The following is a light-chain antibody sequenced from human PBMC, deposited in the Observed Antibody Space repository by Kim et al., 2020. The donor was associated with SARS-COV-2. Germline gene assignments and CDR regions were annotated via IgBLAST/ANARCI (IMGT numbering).Light chain of an antibody. CDR2: EVS. CDR1: SSDVGGYNY. Sequence: GQSVTIACTGTSSDVGGYNYVSWYQQHPGKAPKLMIDEVSKRPSGVPDRFSGSKSGNTASLTVSGLQAEDEADYYCSSYAGSNNVVFGGGTQLSVL. J-gene: IGLJ2*01. CDR3: SSYAGSNNVV. V-gene: IGLV2-8*01.